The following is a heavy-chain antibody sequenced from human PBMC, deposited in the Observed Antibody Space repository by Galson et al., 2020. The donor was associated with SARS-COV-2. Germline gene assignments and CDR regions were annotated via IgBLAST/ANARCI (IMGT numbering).Heavy chain of an antibody. J-gene: IGHJ3*02. Sequence: SETLSLTCTVSGGSISSSSYYWGRIRQPPGKGLEWIGSIYYSGSTYYNTSLKSRVTISVDTSKNQFSLKLSSVTAADTAVYYCARLRTDFWSGYTGGAFDIWGQGTMVTVSS. CDR2: IYYSGST. CDR3: ARLRTDFWSGYTGGAFDI. V-gene: IGHV4-39*01. D-gene: IGHD3-3*01. CDR1: GGSISSSSYY.